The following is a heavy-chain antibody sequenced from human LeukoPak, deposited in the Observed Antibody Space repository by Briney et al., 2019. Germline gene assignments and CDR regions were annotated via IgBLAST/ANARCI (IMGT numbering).Heavy chain of an antibody. V-gene: IGHV3-11*01. D-gene: IGHD6-13*01. CDR1: DXX. CDR2: ISSSGSTI. J-gene: IGHJ4*02. CDR3: ARDLLGSSWTMGY. Sequence: DXXMSWIRQXPGKGLEWVSYISSSGSTIYYADSVKGRFTISRDNAENSLYLQMNSLRAEDTAVYYCARDLLGSSWTMGYWGQGTLVTVSS.